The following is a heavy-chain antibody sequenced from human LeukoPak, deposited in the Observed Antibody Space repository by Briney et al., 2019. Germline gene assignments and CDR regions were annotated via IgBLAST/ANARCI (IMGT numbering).Heavy chain of an antibody. D-gene: IGHD2-2*01. J-gene: IGHJ3*02. Sequence: ASVKVSCKASGYTFTSYGISWVRQAPGQGLEWVGWISAYNGNTNYAQKLQGRVTMTTDTSTSTAYVELRSLRSDDTAVYYCARVGPMKGYCSSTSCSDAFDIWGQGTMVTVSS. CDR1: GYTFTSYG. CDR2: ISAYNGNT. V-gene: IGHV1-18*01. CDR3: ARVGPMKGYCSSTSCSDAFDI.